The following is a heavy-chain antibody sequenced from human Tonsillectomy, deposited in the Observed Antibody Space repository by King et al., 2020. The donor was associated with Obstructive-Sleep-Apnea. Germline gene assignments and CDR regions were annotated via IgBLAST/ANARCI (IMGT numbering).Heavy chain of an antibody. CDR1: GFTFTDYN. CDR2: ISSGDNYI. CDR3: ARGDSRFLEWSPPNLDY. D-gene: IGHD3-3*01. J-gene: IGHJ4*02. V-gene: IGHV3-21*01. Sequence: VQLVESGGGLVKPGGSLRLSCAASGFTFTDYNMNWVRQAPGKGLEWVSFISSGDNYIYYADSVQGRFTIPRDNAKNSLYLQMNSLRAEDTAVYYCARGDSRFLEWSPPNLDYWGQGTLVTVSS.